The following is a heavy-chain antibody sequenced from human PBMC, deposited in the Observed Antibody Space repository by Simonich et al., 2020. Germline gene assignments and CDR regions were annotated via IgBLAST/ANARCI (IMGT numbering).Heavy chain of an antibody. D-gene: IGHD2-15*01. V-gene: IGHV1-18*01. CDR3: ARASRGTWWYYYFDY. Sequence: QVQLVQSGAEVKKPGASVKVSCKAYGYTFTSFGIRWGRQAPGQGLEWMGWNRAYNGNATKAQKLQGRVTMTTDTSTSTAYRELRSLRSDDAAVYYCARASRGTWWYYYFDYWGQGTLVTVSS. J-gene: IGHJ4*02. CDR2: NRAYNGNA. CDR1: GYTFTSFG.